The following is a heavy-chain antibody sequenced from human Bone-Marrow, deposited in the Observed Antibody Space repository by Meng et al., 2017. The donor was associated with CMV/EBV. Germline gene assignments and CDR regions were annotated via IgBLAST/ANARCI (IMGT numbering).Heavy chain of an antibody. V-gene: IGHV4-39*07. CDR3: ARGAVRNYYFDY. CDR1: GGSISSSSYY. D-gene: IGHD4-11*01. CDR2: IYHSGST. J-gene: IGHJ4*02. Sequence: GSLRLSCTVSGGSISSSSYYWGWIRQPPGKGLEWIGSIYHSGSTNYNPSLKSRVTISVDKSKNQFSLKLSSVTAADTAVYYCARGAVRNYYFDYWGQGTLVTVSS.